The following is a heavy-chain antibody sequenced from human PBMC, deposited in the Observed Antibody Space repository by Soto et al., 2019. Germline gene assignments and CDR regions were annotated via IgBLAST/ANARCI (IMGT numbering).Heavy chain of an antibody. D-gene: IGHD2-2*01. V-gene: IGHV4-30-2*01. Sequence: SETLSLTCAVSGGSISSGGYSWSWIRQPPGKGLEWIGYMYRSGSTYYNPSLKSRVTISIDRSKNQFSLKLSSVTAADTAVYYCARDVGSSHGPGHPHYFDFWGQGTLVTVSS. CDR1: GGSISSGGYS. J-gene: IGHJ4*02. CDR3: ARDVGSSHGPGHPHYFDF. CDR2: MYRSGST.